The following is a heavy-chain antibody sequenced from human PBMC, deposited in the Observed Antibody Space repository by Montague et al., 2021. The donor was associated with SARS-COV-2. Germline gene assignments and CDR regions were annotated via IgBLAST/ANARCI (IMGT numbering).Heavy chain of an antibody. Sequence: SETLSLTCSVSGGSISGHYWSWIRQPPGKGLEWIGNFDQSGATKYNPSLKSRATFSVDTSKNHFALRLSSVTAADTAVYYCAREFRIELWQTNWYFGLWGRGTLVTVSS. J-gene: IGHJ2*01. CDR3: AREFRIELWQTNWYFGL. CDR2: FDQSGAT. D-gene: IGHD3-16*01. V-gene: IGHV4-59*11. CDR1: GGSISGHY.